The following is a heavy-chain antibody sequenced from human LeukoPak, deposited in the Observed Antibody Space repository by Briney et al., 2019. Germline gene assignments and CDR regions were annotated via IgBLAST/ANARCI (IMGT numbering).Heavy chain of an antibody. Sequence: ASVKVSYKVSGYTLTELSMHWVRQAPGKGLEWMGGFDPEDGETIYAQKFQGRVTMTEDTSTDTAYMELSSLRSEDTAVYYCATDLSGYYDSSGSYWGQGTLVTVSS. CDR1: GYTLTELS. D-gene: IGHD3-22*01. V-gene: IGHV1-24*01. J-gene: IGHJ4*02. CDR3: ATDLSGYYDSSGSY. CDR2: FDPEDGET.